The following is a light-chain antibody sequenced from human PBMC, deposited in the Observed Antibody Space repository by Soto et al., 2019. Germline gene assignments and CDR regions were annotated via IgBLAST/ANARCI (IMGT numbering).Light chain of an antibody. V-gene: IGKV4-1*01. CDR3: QQYYATPLT. CDR1: RSVLYNSNNQNY. Sequence: DFVMTQSPDSLAVSLGERATINCKSSRSVLYNSNNQNYLAWYQQKPGQPPKLLIYWASTRESGVPDRFSGSGSGTDFTLTISSLQAEDVALFYCQQYYATPLTFGGGTKVDIK. J-gene: IGKJ4*01. CDR2: WAS.